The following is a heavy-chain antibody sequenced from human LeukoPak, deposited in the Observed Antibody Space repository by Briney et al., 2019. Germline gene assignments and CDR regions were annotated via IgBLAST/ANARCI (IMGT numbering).Heavy chain of an antibody. CDR2: ISYDGSNK. CDR3: AKDPTEGYSSGGYDY. V-gene: IGHV3-30*18. Sequence: GRSLRLSCAASGFTFSSYGMHWVRQAPGKGLEWVAVISYDGSNKYYADSVKGRFTISRDNSKNTLYLQMNSLRAEDTAVYYCAKDPTEGYSSGGYDYWGQGTLVTVSS. J-gene: IGHJ4*02. CDR1: GFTFSSYG. D-gene: IGHD6-19*01.